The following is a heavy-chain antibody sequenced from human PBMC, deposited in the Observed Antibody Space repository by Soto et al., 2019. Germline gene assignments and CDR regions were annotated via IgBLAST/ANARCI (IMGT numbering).Heavy chain of an antibody. D-gene: IGHD1-26*01. J-gene: IGHJ6*02. CDR1: GYTFTSHW. V-gene: IGHV5-10-1*01. Sequence: ASLKISCMGSGYTFTSHWISWVRQMPGKGLEWMGRIDPSDSYTNYSPSFQGHVTISADKSISTAYLQWSSLKASDTAMYYCARHWGQEWELLGNYYYYGMDVWGQGTTVTVSS. CDR3: ARHWGQEWELLGNYYYYGMDV. CDR2: IDPSDSYT.